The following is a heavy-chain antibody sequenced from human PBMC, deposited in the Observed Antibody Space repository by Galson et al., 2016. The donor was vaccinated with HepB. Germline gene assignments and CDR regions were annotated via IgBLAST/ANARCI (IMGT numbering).Heavy chain of an antibody. Sequence: QSGAEVKKPGESLKISCQGSGYKFTSYWIGWVRQVPGKGLEWMGTISPGDSDTRYSPSFQGQVTISVDKSISTAYLQWSSLKASDSAMYYCAGNELHSNSWYTDSWGQGTLVTVSS. CDR3: AGNELHSNSWYTDS. V-gene: IGHV5-51*01. CDR2: ISPGDSDT. CDR1: GYKFTSYW. D-gene: IGHD6-13*01. J-gene: IGHJ4*02.